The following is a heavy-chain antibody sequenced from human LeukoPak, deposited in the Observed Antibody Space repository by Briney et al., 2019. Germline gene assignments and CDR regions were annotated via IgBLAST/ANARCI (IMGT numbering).Heavy chain of an antibody. D-gene: IGHD2-21*02. CDR2: IYYRGST. J-gene: IGHJ6*02. V-gene: IGHV4-31*03. CDR3: ARGLAYCGGDCYSSYGMDV. Sequence: SQTLSLTCSVSGGSISSGGYYWGWLRQHPGKGLEWIGYIYYRGSTYYNPSLKSRVTISLDTSNNQFSLKLSSVTAADTAVYYCARGLAYCGGDCYSSYGMDVWGQGTTVTVSS. CDR1: GGSISSGGYY.